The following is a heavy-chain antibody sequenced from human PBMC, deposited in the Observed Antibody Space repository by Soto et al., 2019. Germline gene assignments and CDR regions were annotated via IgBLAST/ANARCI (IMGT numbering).Heavy chain of an antibody. CDR3: ARDPFVGTMVRGVPGSFDI. CDR2: ISSSSSYI. D-gene: IGHD3-10*01. V-gene: IGHV3-21*01. CDR1: GFTFSSYS. Sequence: GGSLRLSCAASGFTFSSYSMNWVRQAPGKGLEWVSSISSSSSYIYYADSVKGRFTISRDNAKNSLYLQMNSLRAEDTAVYYCARDPFVGTMVRGVPGSFDIWGQGTMVTVSS. J-gene: IGHJ3*02.